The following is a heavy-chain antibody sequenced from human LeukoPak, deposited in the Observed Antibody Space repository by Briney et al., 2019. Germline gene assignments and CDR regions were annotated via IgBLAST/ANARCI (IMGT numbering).Heavy chain of an antibody. Sequence: WMAILNPSGGSSNYAQKFQGRATLTRATSTGTVYMELSSLRSEDTAVYYCASVYEHGMDVWGQGTTVIVSS. CDR2: LNPSGGSS. CDR3: ASVYEHGMDV. D-gene: IGHD5/OR15-5a*01. V-gene: IGHV1-46*01. J-gene: IGHJ6*02.